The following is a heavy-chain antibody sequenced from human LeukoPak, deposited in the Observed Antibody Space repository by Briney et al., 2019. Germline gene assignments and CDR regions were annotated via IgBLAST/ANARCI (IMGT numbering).Heavy chain of an antibody. CDR1: GYTFTGYY. D-gene: IGHD3-22*01. Sequence: ASVKVSCKASGYTFTGYYMHWVRQAPGQGLEWMGWINPNSGGTNYAQKFQGRVTMTRDTSISTAYMELSRLRSDDTAVYYCARSRQYYYDSSGYRTKNAEHFQHWGQGTLVTVSS. V-gene: IGHV1-2*02. CDR2: INPNSGGT. CDR3: ARSRQYYYDSSGYRTKNAEHFQH. J-gene: IGHJ1*01.